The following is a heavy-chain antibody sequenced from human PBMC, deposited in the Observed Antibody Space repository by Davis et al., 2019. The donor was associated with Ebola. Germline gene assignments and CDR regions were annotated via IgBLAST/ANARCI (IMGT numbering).Heavy chain of an antibody. D-gene: IGHD3-22*01. CDR3: ARTMIVVAGRDV. V-gene: IGHV4-39*01. CDR2: IYFSGST. Sequence: MPSETLSLTCTVSGASISSSSYYWAWIRQPPGKGLEWIGCIYFSGSTYYNSSLKRRVNISVDTSKNQFSLKLSSVTDADTAVYYCARTMIVVAGRDVRGQGTTVTVSS. CDR1: GASISSSSYY. J-gene: IGHJ6*02.